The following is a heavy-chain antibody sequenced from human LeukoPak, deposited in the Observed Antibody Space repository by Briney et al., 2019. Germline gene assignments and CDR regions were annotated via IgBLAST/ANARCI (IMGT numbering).Heavy chain of an antibody. D-gene: IGHD3-22*01. CDR2: ISSSTSTI. CDR3: ARGPSGATSTIVVVIEDAFDI. V-gene: IGHV3-48*01. Sequence: GGSLRLSCAASGFTSSSYSMNWVRQAPGKGLEWVSYISSSTSTIYYADSVRGRFTISRDNAKNSLYLQMNSLRAEDTAVYYCARGPSGATSTIVVVIEDAFDIWGQGTMVTVSS. CDR1: GFTSSSYS. J-gene: IGHJ3*02.